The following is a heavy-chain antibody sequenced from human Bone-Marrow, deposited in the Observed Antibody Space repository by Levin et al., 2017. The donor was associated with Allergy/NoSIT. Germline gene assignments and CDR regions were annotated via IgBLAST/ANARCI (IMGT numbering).Heavy chain of an antibody. CDR2: IRSKSYGGTT. D-gene: IGHD6-19*01. J-gene: IGHJ4*02. Sequence: SCTASGFTFGDYAMSWVRQAPGKGLEWVGFIRSKSYGGTTEYAASVKGRFTISRDDSKSIAYLQMNSLKTEDTAVYYCTRVELGSGWYFDYWGQGTLVTVSS. CDR1: GFTFGDYA. V-gene: IGHV3-49*04. CDR3: TRVELGSGWYFDY.